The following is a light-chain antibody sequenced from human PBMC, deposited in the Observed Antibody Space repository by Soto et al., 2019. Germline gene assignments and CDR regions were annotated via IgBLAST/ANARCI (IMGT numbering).Light chain of an antibody. CDR3: QQYYSYPLT. CDR1: QGISGY. Sequence: AIRMTQSPSSLSASTGDRVTITCRASQGISGYLAWYQQKPGKAPKLLIYAASTLQSGVPSRFRGSGSGTDFTLTISCLQSEDFATYYCQQYYSYPLTFGGGTKVDI. J-gene: IGKJ4*01. V-gene: IGKV1-8*01. CDR2: AAS.